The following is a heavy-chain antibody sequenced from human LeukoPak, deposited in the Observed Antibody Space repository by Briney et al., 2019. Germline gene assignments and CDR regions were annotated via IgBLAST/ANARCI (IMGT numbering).Heavy chain of an antibody. D-gene: IGHD2-2*03. CDR3: ARSGYCSSTSCYVGKKDYYYYYMDV. Sequence: GESLKISCKGSGYSFTSYWIGWVRQMPGKGLEWMGIIYPGDSDTRYSPFFQGQVTISADKSISTAYLQWSSLKASDTAMYYCARSGYCSSTSCYVGKKDYYYYYMDVWGKGTTVTVSS. CDR1: GYSFTSYW. J-gene: IGHJ6*03. CDR2: IYPGDSDT. V-gene: IGHV5-51*01.